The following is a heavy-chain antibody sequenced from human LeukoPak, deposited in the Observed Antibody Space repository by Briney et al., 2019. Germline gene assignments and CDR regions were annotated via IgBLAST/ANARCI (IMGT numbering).Heavy chain of an antibody. D-gene: IGHD3-10*01. Sequence: GGSLRLSCAASGFTFDDYAMHWVRPAPGKGLEWVSLISGDGGSTYYADSVKGRFTISRDNSKNSLYLQMNSLRTEDTALYYCAKDMWRFGELDYDYWGQGTLVTVSS. CDR2: ISGDGGST. V-gene: IGHV3-43*02. J-gene: IGHJ4*02. CDR1: GFTFDDYA. CDR3: AKDMWRFGELDYDY.